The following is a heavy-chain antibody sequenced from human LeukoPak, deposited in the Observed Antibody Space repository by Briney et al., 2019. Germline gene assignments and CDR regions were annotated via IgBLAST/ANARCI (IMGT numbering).Heavy chain of an antibody. V-gene: IGHV3-20*04. CDR2: INWNGENT. D-gene: IGHD3-10*01. Sequence: GGTLRLSCIASGFTFDHYGLTWVRQVPGKGLECICYINWNGENTAYADSVQGRFTISRDNARNSLYLQMKSLRPDDTALYYCARDRGSAYYGGFDLWGQGALVTVSA. J-gene: IGHJ4*02. CDR1: GFTFDHYG. CDR3: ARDRGSAYYGGFDL.